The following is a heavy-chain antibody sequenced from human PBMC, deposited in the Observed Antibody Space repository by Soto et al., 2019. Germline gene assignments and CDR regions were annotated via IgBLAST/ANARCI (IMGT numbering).Heavy chain of an antibody. CDR3: AIYCSGGSCYDY. CDR2: INHSGST. Sequence: SETLSLTCAVNGGSFSGYYWSWIRQPPGKGLEWIGEINHSGSTNYNPSLKSRVTISVDTSKNQFSLKLSSVTAADTAVHYCAIYCSGGSCYDYWGQGTLVTAPQ. V-gene: IGHV4-34*01. CDR1: GGSFSGYY. D-gene: IGHD2-15*01. J-gene: IGHJ4*02.